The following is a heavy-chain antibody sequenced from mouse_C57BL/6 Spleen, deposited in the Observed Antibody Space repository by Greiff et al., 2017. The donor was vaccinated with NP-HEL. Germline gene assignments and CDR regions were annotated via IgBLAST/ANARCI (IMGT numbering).Heavy chain of an antibody. J-gene: IGHJ2*01. CDR3: ARPLYDGYYVAY. CDR1: GYTFTDYN. V-gene: IGHV1-22*01. Sequence: EVQLQQSGPELVKPGASVKMSCKASGYTFTDYNMHWVKQSHGKSLEWIGYINPNNGGTSYNQKFKGKATLTVNKSSSTAYMELRSLTSEDSAVYYCARPLYDGYYVAYWGQGTTLTVSS. D-gene: IGHD2-3*01. CDR2: INPNNGGT.